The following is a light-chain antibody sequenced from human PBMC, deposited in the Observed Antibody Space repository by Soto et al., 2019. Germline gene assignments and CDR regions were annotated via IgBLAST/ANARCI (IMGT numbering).Light chain of an antibody. CDR2: GAS. CDR3: QQYGGSPRT. V-gene: IGKV3-20*01. J-gene: IGKJ1*01. CDR1: QSISSNF. Sequence: EIVLTQSPGTLSLSPGGGGTLSCRASQSISSNFLAWYQQKRGQAPRLLIHGASNRATGIPDRFSGSGSGTDFTLTITRLEPEDFAVYYCQQYGGSPRTFGQGTKVDIK.